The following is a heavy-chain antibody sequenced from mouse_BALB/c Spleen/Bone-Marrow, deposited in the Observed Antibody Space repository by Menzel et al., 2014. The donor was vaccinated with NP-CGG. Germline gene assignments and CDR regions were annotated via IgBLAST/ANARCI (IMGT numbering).Heavy chain of an antibody. CDR3: ARDGGYGWFAY. V-gene: IGHV2-6-7*02. CDR2: IWGDGST. J-gene: IGHJ3*01. Sequence: VQLQESGPGLVAPSQSLSITCTVSGFSLXGYGVNWVRQPPGKGLEWLGMIWGDGSTDYNSALKSRLSISKDNSKSQVFLKMNSLQTDDTARYYCARDGGYGWFAYWGQGTLVTVSA. D-gene: IGHD2-2*01. CDR1: GFSLXGYG.